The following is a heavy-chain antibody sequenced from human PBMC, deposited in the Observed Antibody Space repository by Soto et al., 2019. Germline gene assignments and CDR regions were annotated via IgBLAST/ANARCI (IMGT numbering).Heavy chain of an antibody. CDR1: GFSLTSNDVG. D-gene: IGHD6-6*01. J-gene: IGHJ4*02. Sequence: SGPTLVNPTQTLTLTRTFSGFSLTSNDVGVGWIRQPPGKALEWLALIYWDDDKRYSPSLKSRLTITKDTSKNQVVLRMTNMDPVDTATYYCAHSRYSRSSFDYWGQVTLVTVSS. CDR3: AHSRYSRSSFDY. V-gene: IGHV2-5*02. CDR2: IYWDDDK.